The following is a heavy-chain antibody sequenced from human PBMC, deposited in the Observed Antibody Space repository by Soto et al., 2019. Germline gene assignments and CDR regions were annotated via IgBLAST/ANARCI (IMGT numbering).Heavy chain of an antibody. D-gene: IGHD6-19*01. V-gene: IGHV4-4*02. CDR2: IYYSGST. J-gene: IGHJ4*02. Sequence: WETLSLTCTVSGGSVSSNNWWSWVRQPPGKGLEWIGEIYYSGSTNYNPSLKSRVSISVDKPRNQFSLKLTSVTAADTAVYHCARIAVAGKGSIDNWGQGTLVTVSS. CDR3: ARIAVAGKGSIDN. CDR1: GGSVSSNNW.